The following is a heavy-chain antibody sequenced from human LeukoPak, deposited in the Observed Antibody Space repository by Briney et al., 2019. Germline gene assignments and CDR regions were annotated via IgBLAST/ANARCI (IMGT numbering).Heavy chain of an antibody. J-gene: IGHJ4*02. Sequence: PGESLRLSCAASGFTFSTYAMSWVRQAPGKGLEWVSVIYSGGSTYYADSVKGRFTISRDNSKNTLYLQLNSLRGEDTAVYYCASQTTVKYYFDYWGQGTLVTVSS. CDR2: IYSGGST. V-gene: IGHV3-53*01. CDR3: ASQTTVKYYFDY. D-gene: IGHD4-17*01. CDR1: GFTFSTYA.